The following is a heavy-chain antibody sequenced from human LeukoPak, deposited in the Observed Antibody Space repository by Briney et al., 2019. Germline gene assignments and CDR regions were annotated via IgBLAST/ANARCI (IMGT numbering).Heavy chain of an antibody. J-gene: IGHJ4*02. CDR1: GFTFSSYW. V-gene: IGHV3-7*03. CDR3: AKEGDIEYYYGSGNLDY. D-gene: IGHD3-10*01. CDR2: IKQDGSEK. Sequence: PGGSLRLSCAASGFTFSSYWMSWVRQAPGKGLEWVASIKQDGSEKYCVDSVKGRFTISRDNANNSLYLQMNSLRAEDTAVYYCAKEGDIEYYYGSGNLDYWGQGTLVTVSS.